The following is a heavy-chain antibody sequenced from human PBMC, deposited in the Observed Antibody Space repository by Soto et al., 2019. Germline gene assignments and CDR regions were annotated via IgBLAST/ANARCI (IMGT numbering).Heavy chain of an antibody. J-gene: IGHJ5*02. V-gene: IGHV4-4*02. Sequence: SETLSLTCAVSGAAVSSIQWWTWVRQPPGKGLEWIGEIYYRGSTNYNPSLEGRVTISADKSKNQLSLKLTSVTAADTAVYYCARDRPPLAPSRPGTLVTVS. CDR1: GAAVSSIQW. CDR3: ARDRPPLAP. CDR2: IYYRGST.